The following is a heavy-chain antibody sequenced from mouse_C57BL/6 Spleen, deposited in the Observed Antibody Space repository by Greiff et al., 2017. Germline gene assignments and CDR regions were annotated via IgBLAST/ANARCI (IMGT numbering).Heavy chain of an antibody. D-gene: IGHD1-1*01. J-gene: IGHJ3*01. Sequence: QVQLQQPGAELVKPGASVKVSCKASGYTFTSYWMHWVKQRPGQGLEWIGRIHPYDSDTNYNQKFKGKATLTVDKSSSTAYMQLSSLTSEDSAVYYCAIGTVVATPFADWGQGTLVTVSA. CDR3: AIGTVVATPFAD. CDR2: IHPYDSDT. CDR1: GYTFTSYW. V-gene: IGHV1-74*01.